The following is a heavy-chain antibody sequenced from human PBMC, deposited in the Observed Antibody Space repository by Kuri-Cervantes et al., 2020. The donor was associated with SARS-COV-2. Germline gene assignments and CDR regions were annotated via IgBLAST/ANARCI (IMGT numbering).Heavy chain of an antibody. J-gene: IGHJ4*02. Sequence: GGSLRLCCSASGFTFSSYEMNWVRQAPGKGLEWVSYISSSGSTIYYADSVKGRFTISRDNAKNSLYLQMNSLRAEDTAVYYCARDGGLAAVGKFDYWGQGTLVTVSS. D-gene: IGHD6-13*01. V-gene: IGHV3-48*03. CDR2: ISSSGSTI. CDR1: GFTFSSYE. CDR3: ARDGGLAAVGKFDY.